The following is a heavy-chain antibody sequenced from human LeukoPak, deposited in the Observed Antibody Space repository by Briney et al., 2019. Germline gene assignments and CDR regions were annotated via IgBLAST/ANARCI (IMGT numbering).Heavy chain of an antibody. CDR3: SKKALSTGFSHYDI. CDR1: GFTFSNYW. J-gene: IGHJ3*02. CDR2: INSDGSSP. V-gene: IGHV3-74*01. D-gene: IGHD1-1*01. Sequence: GGSLRLSCAASGFTFSNYWMNWVRQAPGKGLVWVSRINSDGSSPSYADSVKGRFTISRDNAKNALYLQMNNLRAEDTALYYCSKKALSTGFSHYDIWGLGTMVTVSS.